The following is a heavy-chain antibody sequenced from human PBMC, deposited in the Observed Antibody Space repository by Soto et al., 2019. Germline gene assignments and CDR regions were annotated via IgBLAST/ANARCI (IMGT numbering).Heavy chain of an antibody. V-gene: IGHV3-33*01. J-gene: IGHJ4*02. D-gene: IGHD6-13*01. CDR2: IWYDGSNK. Sequence: GGSLRLSCAASGFTFSSYGMHWVRQAPGKGLEWVAVIWYDGSNKYYADSVKGRFTISRDNSKNTLYLQMNSLRAEDTAVCYCARDRAAAGTEFDYWGQGTLVTVSS. CDR3: ARDRAAAGTEFDY. CDR1: GFTFSSYG.